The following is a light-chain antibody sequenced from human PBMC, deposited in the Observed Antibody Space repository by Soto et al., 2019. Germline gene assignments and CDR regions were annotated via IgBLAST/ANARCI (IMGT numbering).Light chain of an antibody. CDR2: AAS. J-gene: IGKJ3*01. CDR1: QSISSY. V-gene: IGKV1-39*01. CDR3: QQSYSTPFT. Sequence: DIQMTQSPSSLSASVADRVTITCRASQSISSYLNWYQQKPGRAPKLLIYAASSLQSGVPSRFSGSGSGTDSTLTISSLQPEDFATYYCQQSYSTPFTFGPGTKVDIK.